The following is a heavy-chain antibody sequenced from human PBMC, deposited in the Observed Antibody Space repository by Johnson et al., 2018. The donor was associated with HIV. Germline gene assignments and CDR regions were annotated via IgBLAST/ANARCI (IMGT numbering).Heavy chain of an antibody. CDR1: GFTFSVYD. CDR3: ARREGTTGTFSAFDI. CDR2: IHYDAIGK. D-gene: IGHD1-1*01. Sequence: QVQLVESGGGVVQSGGSLRLSYAASGFTFSVYDRHWVCQAPGKGLQWVPFIHYDAIGKYSGGAVMGRFTFSRDNSKNMLDLQMTSLRAEDTALYYCARREGTTGTFSAFDIWGQGTMVTVSS. J-gene: IGHJ3*02. V-gene: IGHV3-30*02.